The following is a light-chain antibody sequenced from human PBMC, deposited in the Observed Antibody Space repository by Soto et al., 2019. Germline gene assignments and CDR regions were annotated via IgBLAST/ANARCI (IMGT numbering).Light chain of an antibody. V-gene: IGKV3-20*01. J-gene: IGKJ2*01. Sequence: EIVLTQSPGTLSLSPGERATLSCRASQSVNNNYLAWYQQKPGQAPRLLIYGASTRATGIPARFSGSGSGTDFTLTISRLEPEDVAVYYCQQFGSSPGYTFGQGTKLQIK. CDR3: QQFGSSPGYT. CDR2: GAS. CDR1: QSVNNNY.